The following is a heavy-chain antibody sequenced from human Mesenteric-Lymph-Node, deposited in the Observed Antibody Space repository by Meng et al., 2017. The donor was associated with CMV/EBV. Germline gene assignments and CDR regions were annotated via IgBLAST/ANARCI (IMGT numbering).Heavy chain of an antibody. Sequence: SETLSLTCAVYGGSFSGYFWSWIRQFPGKGLEWIGEIKHSGNTNYNPSFKSRATISVDMSKNQVSLKLTSVTAADTAVYFCASLDYGNYGEDYWGQGTPVTVSS. CDR3: ASLDYGNYGEDY. V-gene: IGHV4-34*01. CDR2: IKHSGNT. CDR1: GGSFSGYF. D-gene: IGHD4-11*01. J-gene: IGHJ4*02.